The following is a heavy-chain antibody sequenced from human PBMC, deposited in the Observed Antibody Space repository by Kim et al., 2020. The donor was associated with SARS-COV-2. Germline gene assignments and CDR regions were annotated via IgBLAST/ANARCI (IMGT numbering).Heavy chain of an antibody. CDR2: IYYSGVT. J-gene: IGHJ6*03. Sequence: SETLSLTCTVSGGSISSRSYYWGWLRQSPEKGLEYIGSIYYSGVTYYNPSLESRVTISVDTSKNQFSLKLNSVTAADTAVYYCARHGAPRPDFYMDVWGKGTTGTVS. D-gene: IGHD3-16*01. CDR3: ARHGAPRPDFYMDV. V-gene: IGHV4-39*01. CDR1: GGSISSRSYY.